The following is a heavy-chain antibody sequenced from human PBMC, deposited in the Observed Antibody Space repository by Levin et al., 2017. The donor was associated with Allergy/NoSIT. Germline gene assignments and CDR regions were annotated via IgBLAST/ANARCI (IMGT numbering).Heavy chain of an antibody. D-gene: IGHD5-18*01. CDR1: GGSVSSGAYS. Sequence: PSETLSLTCTVSGGSVSSGAYSWAWIRQPPGKGLEWIGNIYHSGSTYYNPSLKSRVTISGDRSKNQFSLKLSSVTAADTAVYYCARGLFGHSYGYDAFHIWGQGTMVIVSS. CDR3: ARGLFGHSYGYDAFHI. CDR2: IYHSGST. V-gene: IGHV4-30-2*01. J-gene: IGHJ3*02.